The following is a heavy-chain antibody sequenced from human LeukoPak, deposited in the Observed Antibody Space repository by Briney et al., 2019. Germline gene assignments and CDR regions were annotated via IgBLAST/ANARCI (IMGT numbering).Heavy chain of an antibody. J-gene: IGHJ4*02. Sequence: HGESLKISCKGSGYSFTSYWISWVRQMPGKGLEWMGRIDPSDSYTSYSPSFQGHVTISADKSISTAYLQWSSLKASDTAMYYCARSNPGTIFGVVRTVDYWGQGTLVTVSS. CDR3: ARSNPGTIFGVVRTVDY. CDR2: IDPSDSYT. CDR1: GYSFTSYW. V-gene: IGHV5-10-1*01. D-gene: IGHD3-3*01.